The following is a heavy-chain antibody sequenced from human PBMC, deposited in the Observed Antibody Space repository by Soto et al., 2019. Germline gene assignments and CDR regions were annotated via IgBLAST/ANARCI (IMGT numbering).Heavy chain of an antibody. Sequence: PGGSLRLSCAASGFTFSSYGMHWVRQAPGKGLEWVAVIWYDGSNKYYADSVKGRFTISRDNSKNTLYLQMNSLRAEDTAVYYCARDRGNSYYYGMDVWGQGTTVTVYS. D-gene: IGHD6-13*01. CDR3: ARDRGNSYYYGMDV. CDR2: IWYDGSNK. V-gene: IGHV3-33*01. J-gene: IGHJ6*02. CDR1: GFTFSSYG.